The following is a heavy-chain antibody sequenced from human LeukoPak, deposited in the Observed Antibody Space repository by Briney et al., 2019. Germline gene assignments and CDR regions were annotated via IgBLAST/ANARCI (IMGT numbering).Heavy chain of an antibody. V-gene: IGHV3-23*01. D-gene: IGHD2-8*02. CDR3: ARYCTGGSCYIQYGMDV. CDR2: ISGSGGST. Sequence: PGGSLRLSCAASGFTFTTYAMSWVRQAPGKGLEWVSAISGSGGSTYYADSVKGRFTISRDNSKNTVYLQMNSLRVEDTAVYYCARYCTGGSCYIQYGMDVWGQGTTVTV. J-gene: IGHJ6*02. CDR1: GFTFTTYA.